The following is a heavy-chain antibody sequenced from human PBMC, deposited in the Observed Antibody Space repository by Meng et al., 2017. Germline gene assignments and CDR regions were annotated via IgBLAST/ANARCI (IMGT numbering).Heavy chain of an antibody. D-gene: IGHD3-22*01. Sequence: QVRRAEAGPGLLKASGTLSLTCAVSGGSISSSNWWSWVRQPPGKGLEWIGEIYHSGSTSYNPSLKSRVTISVDKSKNQFSLKLSSVTAADTAVYYCARAGVGYYDSSGPYSYWGQGTLVTVSS. J-gene: IGHJ4*02. CDR2: IYHSGST. CDR1: GGSISSSNW. CDR3: ARAGVGYYDSSGPYSY. V-gene: IGHV4-4*02.